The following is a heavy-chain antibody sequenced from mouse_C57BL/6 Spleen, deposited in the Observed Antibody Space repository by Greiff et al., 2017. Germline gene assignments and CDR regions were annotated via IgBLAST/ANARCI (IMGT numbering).Heavy chain of an antibody. CDR3: ARARGYFDV. Sequence: VQLQQPGAELVRPGTSVKLSCKASGYTFTSYWMHWVKQRPGQGLEWIGVIDPSDSYTNYNQKFKGKATLTVDTSSSTAYMQLSSLTSAGSAVYYCARARGYFDVWGAGAPVTVSS. J-gene: IGHJ1*01. CDR2: IDPSDSYT. CDR1: GYTFTSYW. V-gene: IGHV1-59*01.